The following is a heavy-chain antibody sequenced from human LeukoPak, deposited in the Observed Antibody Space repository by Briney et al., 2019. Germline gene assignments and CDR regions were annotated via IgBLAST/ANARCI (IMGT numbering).Heavy chain of an antibody. CDR2: INPNSGGT. D-gene: IGHD1-20*01. V-gene: IGHV1-2*02. Sequence: ASVKVSCKASGYTFTGHYMHWVRQAPGQGLEWMGWINPNSGGTNYAQKFQGRVTMTRDTSISTAYMELSRLRSDDTAVYYCARDGERNWNPDYWGQGTLVTASS. CDR3: ARDGERNWNPDY. CDR1: GYTFTGHY. J-gene: IGHJ4*02.